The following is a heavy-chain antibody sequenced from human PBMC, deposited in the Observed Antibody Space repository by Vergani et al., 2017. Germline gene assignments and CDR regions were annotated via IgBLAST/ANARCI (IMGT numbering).Heavy chain of an antibody. J-gene: IGHJ6*03. Sequence: QVQLQESGPGLVKPSETLSLTCTVSGGSISSYYWSWIRQPPGKGLEWIGYIYYSGSTNYNPALKSRITISVDTSKNQLPLKLSSVTADDTAVYYCARHACIAAAGYYYYYIDVWGKGTTVTVSS. V-gene: IGHV4-59*08. CDR2: IYYSGST. CDR3: ARHACIAAAGYYYYYIDV. CDR1: GGSISSYY. D-gene: IGHD6-13*01.